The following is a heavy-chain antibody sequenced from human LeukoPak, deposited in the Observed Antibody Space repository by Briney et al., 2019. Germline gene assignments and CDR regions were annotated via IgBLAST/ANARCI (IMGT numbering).Heavy chain of an antibody. CDR1: GFTFSSYV. CDR2: IKPDGSET. V-gene: IGHV3-7*01. CDR3: LAGGGY. D-gene: IGHD3-10*01. Sequence: HSGGSLRLSCAVSGFTFSSYVMNWVRQAPGKGLEWVANIKPDGSETYYVDSVKGRFTVTRDNAQSSLHLQMDNLRGEDTAVYYCLAGGGYWGQGTLDTVSS. J-gene: IGHJ4*02.